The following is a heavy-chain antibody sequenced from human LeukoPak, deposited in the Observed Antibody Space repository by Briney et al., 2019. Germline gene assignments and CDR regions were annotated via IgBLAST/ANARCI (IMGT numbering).Heavy chain of an antibody. CDR1: GYSFTSYW. D-gene: IGHD2-2*01. J-gene: IGHJ4*02. V-gene: IGHV5-51*01. CDR2: TYPGDSDT. CDR3: ARRYCSSTSCYANFDY. Sequence: GESLKISCKGSGYSFTSYWIGWVRQMPGKGLEWMGITYPGDSDTRYSPSFQGQVTISADKSISTAYLQWSSLKASDTAMYYCARRYCSSTSCYANFDYWGQGTLVTVSS.